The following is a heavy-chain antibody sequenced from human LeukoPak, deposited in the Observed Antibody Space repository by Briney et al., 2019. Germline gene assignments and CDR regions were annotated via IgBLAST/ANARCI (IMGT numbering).Heavy chain of an antibody. V-gene: IGHV3-7*01. J-gene: IGHJ4*02. CDR1: EFSMSVYW. CDR2: IKQDGSER. D-gene: IGHD3-22*01. CDR3: ARDWGAYYHFFDY. Sequence: GGSLRLSCEASEFSMSVYWMSWVRQAPGKGLEWVGNIKQDGSERNYVDSVKGRFTISRGNAKKSLYLQMNSLRAEDTAVYYCARDWGAYYHFFDYWGQGTLVTVSS.